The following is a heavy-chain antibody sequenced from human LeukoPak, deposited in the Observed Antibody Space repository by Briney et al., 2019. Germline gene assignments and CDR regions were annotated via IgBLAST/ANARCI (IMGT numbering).Heavy chain of an antibody. CDR2: ISSGGSTA. V-gene: IGHV3-48*03. CDR1: GFIFSNYK. Sequence: GGSLRPSCATSGFIFSNYKMNWVRQAPGTGLEWVSHISSGGSTAYYADSVKGRFTMSRDNGKSSVYLQMNSLRAEDTAIYYCAREDERYCSSTSCNPLFDYWGQGTLVTVSS. D-gene: IGHD2-2*01. J-gene: IGHJ4*02. CDR3: AREDERYCSSTSCNPLFDY.